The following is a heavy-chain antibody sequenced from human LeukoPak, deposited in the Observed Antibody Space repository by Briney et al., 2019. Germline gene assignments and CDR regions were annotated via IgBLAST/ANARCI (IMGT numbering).Heavy chain of an antibody. V-gene: IGHV3-48*01. CDR1: GFTFSSYS. CDR2: ISSSSSTI. CDR3: AREAIAVAGKGYYYYMDV. J-gene: IGHJ6*03. Sequence: GGSLRLSCAASGFTFSSYSMNWVRQAPGKGLEWVSYISSSSSTIYYADSVKGRFTISRDNSKNTLYLQMNSLRAEDTAVYYCAREAIAVAGKGYYYYMDVWGKGTTVTVSS. D-gene: IGHD6-19*01.